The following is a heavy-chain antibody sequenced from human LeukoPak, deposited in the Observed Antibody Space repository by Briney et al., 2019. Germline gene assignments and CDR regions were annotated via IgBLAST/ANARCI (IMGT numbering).Heavy chain of an antibody. CDR3: ARASTFSYDRSGYFLDY. CDR2: FYYSGTT. J-gene: IGHJ4*02. Sequence: NPSQTLSLTCTVSGGSISSGSYYWNWFRQPPGKGLEWIAYFYYSGTTYYNPSLKSRLSISVDTSKNQFSLKVTSVTAADTAVYYCARASTFSYDRSGYFLDYWGQGTLVTVSS. D-gene: IGHD3-22*01. V-gene: IGHV4-30-4*08. CDR1: GGSISSGSYY.